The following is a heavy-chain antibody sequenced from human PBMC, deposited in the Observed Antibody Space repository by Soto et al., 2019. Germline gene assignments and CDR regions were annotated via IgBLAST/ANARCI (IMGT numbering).Heavy chain of an antibody. J-gene: IGHJ4*02. CDR2: ISYSGST. D-gene: IGHD4-17*01. V-gene: IGHV4-59*12. CDR3: ARSQTTVTSYDY. Sequence: PSETLSLTCTVSGDSINNYYWSWIRQPPGKGLEWIGYISYSGSTNYNPSLKSRIIMSVDTSKNQFSLKLSSVAAADTAVYYCARSQTTVTSYDYWGQGTLVTVSP. CDR1: GDSINNYY.